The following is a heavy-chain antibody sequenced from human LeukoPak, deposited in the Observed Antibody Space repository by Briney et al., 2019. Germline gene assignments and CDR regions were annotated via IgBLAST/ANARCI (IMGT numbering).Heavy chain of an antibody. CDR2: ISYDGSNK. CDR3: ARVVSGYFSLWRWFDP. Sequence: GGSLRLSCAASGFSLSRYWMSWVRQAPGKGLEWVALISYDGSNKYYADSVKGRFTISRDNSKNTLYLQMNSLRAEDTAVYYCARVVSGYFSLWRWFDPWGQGTLVTVSS. D-gene: IGHD3-22*01. V-gene: IGHV3-30*03. J-gene: IGHJ5*02. CDR1: GFSLSRYW.